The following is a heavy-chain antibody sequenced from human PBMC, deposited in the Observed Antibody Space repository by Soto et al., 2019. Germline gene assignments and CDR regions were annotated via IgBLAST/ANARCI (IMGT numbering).Heavy chain of an antibody. J-gene: IGHJ4*02. CDR3: ARDRTGYSSLDY. V-gene: IGHV4-31*03. CDR1: GGSISSGDYY. D-gene: IGHD2-15*01. Sequence: PWETLSLTCTVSGGSISSGDYYWSWIRQHPGKGLEWIGYIYYSGSTYYNPSLKSRVTISVDTSKNHFSLKLSSVTAADTAVYYCARDRTGYSSLDYWGQGTLVTVSS. CDR2: IYYSGST.